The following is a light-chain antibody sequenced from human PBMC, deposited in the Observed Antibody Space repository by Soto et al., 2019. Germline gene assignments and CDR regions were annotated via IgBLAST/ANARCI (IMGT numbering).Light chain of an antibody. CDR3: QQYNSYSWT. CDR2: DAA. V-gene: IGKV1-33*01. CDR1: EDISNY. J-gene: IGKJ1*01. Sequence: DIQMTQSPPSLFASVGDRVTNTCQASEDISNYLNWYQQKPGKAPKLLIYDAANLETGVQSRFSGSGSGTDFTFTISSRQRDDFATYYCQQYNSYSWTFGQGAKVDIK.